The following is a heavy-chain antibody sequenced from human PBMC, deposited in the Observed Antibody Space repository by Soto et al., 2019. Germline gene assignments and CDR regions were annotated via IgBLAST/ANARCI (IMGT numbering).Heavy chain of an antibody. J-gene: IGHJ6*02. Sequence: QVQLVQSGAEVKKPGSSVKVSCKASGGTFSSYAISWVRQAPGQGLEWMGGIIPIFGTANYAQKFQGRVTITADKATSTAYMELSSLRSEDTAVYYCARRGETGSYNAQNGNYYYYGMDVWGQGTTVTVSS. CDR1: GGTFSSYA. CDR2: IIPIFGTA. CDR3: ARRGETGSYNAQNGNYYYYGMDV. V-gene: IGHV1-69*06. D-gene: IGHD3-9*01.